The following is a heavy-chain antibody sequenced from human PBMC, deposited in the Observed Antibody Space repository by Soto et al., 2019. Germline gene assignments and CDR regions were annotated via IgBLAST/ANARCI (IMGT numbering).Heavy chain of an antibody. J-gene: IGHJ5*02. CDR1: GDSVSSNDAV. D-gene: IGHD6-6*01. V-gene: IGHV6-1*01. Sequence: QVQLQQSGPGLVKPSQTLSLTCAISGDSVSSNDAVWNWLRQSPSSGLEWLGRPYYRSIWQTEYAVSVKGRMSINPDASKNQFSLPLNSVSAEDTARYYCARLVGNSWLDHWGQGTLVTVSA. CDR3: ARLVGNSWLDH. CDR2: PYYRSIWQT.